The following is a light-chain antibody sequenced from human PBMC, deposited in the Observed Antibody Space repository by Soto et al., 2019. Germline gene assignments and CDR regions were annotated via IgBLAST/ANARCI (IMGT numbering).Light chain of an antibody. Sequence: EIVLTQSPGTLSLSPGERATLSCGTSQSLSTNYLAWYQQKPGQAPRLLIYDASSRATGIPDRFSGSGSGTDFTLTISRLEPEDFALYFCRQYDTSPWTFGQGTKVDIK. J-gene: IGKJ1*01. CDR3: RQYDTSPWT. CDR2: DAS. CDR1: QSLSTNY. V-gene: IGKV3-20*01.